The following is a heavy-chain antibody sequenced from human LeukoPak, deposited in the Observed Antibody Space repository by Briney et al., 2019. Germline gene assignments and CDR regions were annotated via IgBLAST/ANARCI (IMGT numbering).Heavy chain of an antibody. CDR3: ARGEDSSGYYYLGY. V-gene: IGHV4-4*02. D-gene: IGHD3-22*01. J-gene: IGHJ4*02. CDR2: INHSGST. Sequence: SETLSLTCAVSGGSISSSNWWSWVRQPPGKGLEWIGEINHSGSTNYNPSLKSRVTISVDTSKNQFSLKLSSVTAADTAVYYCARGEDSSGYYYLGYWGQGTLVTVSS. CDR1: GGSISSSNW.